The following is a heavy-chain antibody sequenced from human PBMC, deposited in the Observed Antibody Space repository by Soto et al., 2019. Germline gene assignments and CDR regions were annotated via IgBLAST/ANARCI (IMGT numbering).Heavy chain of an antibody. CDR3: ADSPGWFRQDV. Sequence: QVQLQESGPGLVKPSGTLSLTCAVSGDSISSSKWWTWVRQPPGKGLECIGDTLHSGDTNYNPSLNSRIIISVDKSTDQYSLALTSVPAADTAVYYSADSPGWFRQDVWGQGTLVIVSP. CDR2: TLHSGDT. J-gene: IGHJ3*01. D-gene: IGHD6-19*01. V-gene: IGHV4-4*02. CDR1: GDSISSSKW.